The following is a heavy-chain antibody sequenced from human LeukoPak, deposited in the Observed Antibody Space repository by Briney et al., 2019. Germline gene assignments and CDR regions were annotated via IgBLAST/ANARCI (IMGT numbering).Heavy chain of an antibody. CDR1: GFTFSSYG. J-gene: IGHJ6*02. CDR3: AKSVVPAAMGLYYYYGMDV. D-gene: IGHD2-2*01. V-gene: IGHV3-33*06. Sequence: GRSLRLSCAASGFTFSSYGMNWVRQAPGKGLEWVAVIWYDGSNKYYADSVKGRFTISRDNSKNTLYLQMNSLRAEDTAVYYCAKSVVPAAMGLYYYYGMDVWGQGTTVTVSS. CDR2: IWYDGSNK.